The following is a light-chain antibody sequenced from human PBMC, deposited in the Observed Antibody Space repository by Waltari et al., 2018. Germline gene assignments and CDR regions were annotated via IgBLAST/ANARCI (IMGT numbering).Light chain of an antibody. CDR2: GAS. J-gene: IGKJ1*01. Sequence: EIVMTQSPATLSVSTGERATLSCRASQRGSSKLALYQQKPGQAPRLLIYGASTRATGIPARVSGSGSGTEFTLTISSMQSEDFAVYYGQQYNNWPPWTFGQGTKVEIK. CDR3: QQYNNWPPWT. V-gene: IGKV3-15*01. CDR1: QRGSSK.